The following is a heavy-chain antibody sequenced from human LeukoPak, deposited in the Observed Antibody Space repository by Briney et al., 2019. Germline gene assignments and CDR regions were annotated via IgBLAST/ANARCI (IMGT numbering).Heavy chain of an antibody. CDR1: GGSISSYY. CDR3: ARDSDWYDAFDI. D-gene: IGHD2-21*01. J-gene: IGHJ3*02. V-gene: IGHV4-59*01. CDR2: IYYSGST. Sequence: PSETLSLTCTVSGGSISSYYWSWIRQPPGKGLEWLGYIYYSGSTNYNPSLKSRVTISVDTSKNQFSLKLSSVAAADTAVYYCARDSDWYDAFDIWGQGTMVTVSS.